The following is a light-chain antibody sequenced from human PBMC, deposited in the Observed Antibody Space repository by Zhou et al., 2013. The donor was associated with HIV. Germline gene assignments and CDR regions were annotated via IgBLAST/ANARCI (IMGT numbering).Light chain of an antibody. CDR3: QQYGISPYT. Sequence: EIVLTQSPGTLSLSPGERATLSCRASQSVSSNLAWYQQKPGQAPRLLIYGASNRATGIPDRFSGSESGTDFILTISRLEPEDSAVYYCQQYGISPYTFGLGDQVRDQT. CDR1: QSVSSN. V-gene: IGKV3-20*01. CDR2: GAS. J-gene: IGKJ2*01.